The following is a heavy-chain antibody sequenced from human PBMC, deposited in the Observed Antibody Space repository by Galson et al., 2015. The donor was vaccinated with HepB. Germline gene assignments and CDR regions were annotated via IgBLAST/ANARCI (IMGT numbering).Heavy chain of an antibody. D-gene: IGHD2-2*01. J-gene: IGHJ4*02. CDR1: GGSISSYY. V-gene: IGHV4-59*08. CDR3: ARSTYPYRFCDY. CDR2: IYYSGST. Sequence: SETLSLTCTVSGGSISSYYWSWIRQPPGKGLEWIGYIYYSGSTNYNPSLKSRVTISVDTSKNQFSLKLSSVTAADTAVYYCARSTYPYRFCDYWGQGTLVTVSS.